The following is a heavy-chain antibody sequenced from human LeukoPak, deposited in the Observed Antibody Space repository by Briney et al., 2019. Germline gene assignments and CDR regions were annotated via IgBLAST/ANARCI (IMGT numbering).Heavy chain of an antibody. J-gene: IGHJ1*01. CDR1: GYSISSGYY. CDR2: TYHSGST. V-gene: IGHV4-38-2*02. CDR3: AKDEAWGRYKD. D-gene: IGHD3-16*01. Sequence: SETLSLTCTVSGYSISSGYYWGWIRQPPGKGLEWIGSTYHSGSTYYNPSLKSRVTISVDTSKNQFSLKLSSVTAADTAVYYCAKDEAWGRYKDWGQGTLVTVSS.